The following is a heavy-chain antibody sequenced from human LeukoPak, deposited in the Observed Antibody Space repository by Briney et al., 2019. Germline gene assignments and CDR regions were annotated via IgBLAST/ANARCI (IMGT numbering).Heavy chain of an antibody. CDR3: ARGANNWNYRSYFDY. V-gene: IGHV3-7*01. Sequence: GGSLTLSCAASGFTFSSYWMSRVRQAPGKGLEWVANIKQDGSEKYYVDSVKGRFTISRDNSKNTLYLQMNSLRAEDTAVYYCARGANNWNYRSYFDYWGQGTLVTVSS. J-gene: IGHJ4*02. CDR2: IKQDGSEK. D-gene: IGHD1-7*01. CDR1: GFTFSSYW.